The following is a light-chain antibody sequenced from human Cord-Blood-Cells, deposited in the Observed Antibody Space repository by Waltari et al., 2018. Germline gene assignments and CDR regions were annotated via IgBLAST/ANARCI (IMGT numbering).Light chain of an antibody. V-gene: IGKV2-30*01. Sequence: DVVMTQSPLSLPVTLGQPASISCRSSQSLVYRDGNTYLNWFQQRPGQSPRRLIYKVSNRDSGVPDRFSGSGSGTDFTLKISRVEAEDVGVYYCMQGTHWPPHPYTFGQGTKLEIK. CDR3: MQGTHWPPHPYT. CDR1: QSLVYRDGNTY. J-gene: IGKJ2*01. CDR2: KVS.